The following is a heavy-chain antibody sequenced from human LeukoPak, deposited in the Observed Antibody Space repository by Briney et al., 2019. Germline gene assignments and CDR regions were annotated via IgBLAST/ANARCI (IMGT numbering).Heavy chain of an antibody. CDR3: ARVGVDYSGNIIKYYFDY. CDR2: IYYSGST. Sequence: SETLSLTCTVSGGSISSYYWSWIRQPPGKGLEWIGYIYYSGSTNYNPSLKSRVIISVDTSKNQFSLNLSPVIAADTAVYYCARVGVDYSGNIIKYYFDYWGQGTLVTVSS. V-gene: IGHV4-59*01. D-gene: IGHD4-23*01. CDR1: GGSISSYY. J-gene: IGHJ4*02.